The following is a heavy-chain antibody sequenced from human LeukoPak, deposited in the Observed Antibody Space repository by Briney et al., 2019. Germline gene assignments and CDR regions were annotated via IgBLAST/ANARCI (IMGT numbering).Heavy chain of an antibody. CDR2: IYHSGST. CDR3: ARVSSSSWLIDY. V-gene: IGHV4-30-2*01. CDR1: GGSISSGGYS. Sequence: SGTLSLTCAVSGGSISSGGYSWSWIRQPPGKGLEWIGYIYHSGSTYYNPSLKSRVTISVDRSKNQFSLKLSSVTAADTAVYDCARVSSSSWLIDYWGQGTLVTVSS. J-gene: IGHJ4*02. D-gene: IGHD6-13*01.